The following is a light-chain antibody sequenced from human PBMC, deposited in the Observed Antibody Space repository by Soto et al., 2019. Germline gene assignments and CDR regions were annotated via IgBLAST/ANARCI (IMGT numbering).Light chain of an antibody. CDR2: HAS. CDR1: PSMDRG. J-gene: IGKJ1*01. V-gene: IGKV1-5*01. CDR3: QQSYDTPRT. Sequence: DIRMTQSPSTLPASVGARVTLTCRASPSMDRGLAWYQERAGKDPKLLIYHASRLETGVPSRFSASGSGTDFHLTITSLQTEDFATYDGQQSYDTPRTVGQGTKGEIK.